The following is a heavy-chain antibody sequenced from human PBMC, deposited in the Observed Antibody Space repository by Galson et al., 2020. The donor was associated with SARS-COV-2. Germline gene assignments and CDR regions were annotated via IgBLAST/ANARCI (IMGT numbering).Heavy chain of an antibody. CDR1: GGSISSSSYY. CDR2: IYYSGST. J-gene: IGHJ5*02. Sequence: ASETLSLTCTVSGGSISSSSYYWGWIRQPPGKGLEWIGSIYYSGSTYYNPSLKSRVTISVDTSKNQFSLKLSSVTAADTAVYYCARTQAPYCSSTSCYAYAKFDPWGQGTLVTVSS. CDR3: ARTQAPYCSSTSCYAYAKFDP. V-gene: IGHV4-39*07. D-gene: IGHD2-2*01.